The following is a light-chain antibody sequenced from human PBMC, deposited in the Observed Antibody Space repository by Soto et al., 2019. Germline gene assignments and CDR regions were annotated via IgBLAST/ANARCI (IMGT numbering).Light chain of an antibody. CDR3: QQYHTFWT. CDR1: QTITRW. V-gene: IGKV1-5*01. J-gene: IGKJ1*01. Sequence: DIQMTQSPSTLAASVGDRVTIACRANQTITRWLAWYQQKPGKAPKLLIFDASTLESGVPSRFSGSGYGTEFTLAISSLQPEDFATYYCQQYHTFWTCGQGTTVEVK. CDR2: DAS.